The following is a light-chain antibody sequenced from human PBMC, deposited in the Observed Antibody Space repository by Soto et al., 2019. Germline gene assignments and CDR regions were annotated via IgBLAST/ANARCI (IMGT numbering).Light chain of an antibody. CDR2: EVS. CDR1: SSDVGAYNY. Sequence: QSALTQPPSASGSPGQSVTISCTGTSSDVGAYNYVSWYQQLPGKAPKLIIYEVSKRPSGVPDRFSGSKSGNTASLTVSGLQAEDEADYYCTSYAGTYSFFYVFGTGTKLHRP. CDR3: TSYAGTYSFFYV. V-gene: IGLV2-8*01. J-gene: IGLJ1*01.